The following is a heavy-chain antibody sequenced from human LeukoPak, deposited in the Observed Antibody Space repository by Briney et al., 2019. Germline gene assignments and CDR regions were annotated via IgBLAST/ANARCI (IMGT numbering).Heavy chain of an antibody. V-gene: IGHV4-34*01. CDR2: INHSGST. J-gene: IGHJ4*02. Sequence: SETLSLTCAVYGGSFSGYHWSWIRQPPGKGLEWIGEINHSGSTNYNPSLKSRVTISVDTSKNQFSLKLSSVTAADTAVYYCARGRYDILTGYSPERNLDYWGQGTLVTVSS. CDR1: GGSFSGYH. CDR3: ARGRYDILTGYSPERNLDY. D-gene: IGHD3-9*01.